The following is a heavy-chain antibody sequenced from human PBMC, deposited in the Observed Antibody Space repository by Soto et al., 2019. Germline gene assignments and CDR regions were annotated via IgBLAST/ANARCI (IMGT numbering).Heavy chain of an antibody. CDR3: ARGKDNYDFWCGYFPPRNWFDP. CDR2: INHSGST. J-gene: IGHJ5*02. CDR1: GGSFSGYY. V-gene: IGHV4-34*01. D-gene: IGHD3-3*01. Sequence: PSETLSLTCAVYGGSFSGYYWSWIRQPPGKGLEWIGEINHSGSTNYNPSLKSRVTISVDTSKNQFSLKLSSVTAADTAVYYCARGKDNYDFWCGYFPPRNWFDPWGQGTLVTVSS.